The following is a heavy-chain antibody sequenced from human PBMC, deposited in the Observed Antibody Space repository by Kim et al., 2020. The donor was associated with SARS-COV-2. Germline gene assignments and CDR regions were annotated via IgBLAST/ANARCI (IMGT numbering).Heavy chain of an antibody. Sequence: VGSLRLSCVASGFAINNYAMGWVRQAPGKGLEWVAVSGTLTEYADSVKGRLTISRDNSRNTVYLQMNSLRVDDTAIYFCAKAIGDNNYFDSWGQGTLVTVSS. CDR3: AKAIGDNNYFDS. CDR1: GFAINNYA. CDR2: VSGTLT. D-gene: IGHD2-21*01. J-gene: IGHJ4*02. V-gene: IGHV3-23*01.